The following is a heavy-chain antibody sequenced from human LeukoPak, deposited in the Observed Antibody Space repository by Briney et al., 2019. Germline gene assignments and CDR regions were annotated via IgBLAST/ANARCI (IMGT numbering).Heavy chain of an antibody. CDR3: ARGSPAYCGGDCYSWFDP. J-gene: IGHJ5*02. CDR2: ISAYNGNT. V-gene: IGHV1-18*01. D-gene: IGHD2-21*02. CDR1: GYTFTSYG. Sequence: ASVKVSCKASGYTFTSYGISWVRQAPGQGLEWMGWISAYNGNTNYTQKLQGRVTMTTDTSTSTAYMELRSLRSDDTAVYYCARGSPAYCGGDCYSWFDPWGQGTLVTVSS.